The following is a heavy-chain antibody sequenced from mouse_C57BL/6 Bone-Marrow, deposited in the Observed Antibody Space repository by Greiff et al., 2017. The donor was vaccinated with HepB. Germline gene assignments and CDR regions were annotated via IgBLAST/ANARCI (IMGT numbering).Heavy chain of an antibody. J-gene: IGHJ3*01. CDR2: FYPGSGSI. Sequence: QVQLQQSGAELVKPGASVKLSCKASGYTFTEYTIHWVKQRSGQGLEWIGWFYPGSGSIKYNEKFKDKATLTADKSSSTFYMELSRLTSEDSAVYFCARHEDRPMVTTDGLWFAYWGQGTLVTVSA. CDR3: ARHEDRPMVTTDGLWFAY. V-gene: IGHV1-62-2*01. D-gene: IGHD2-2*01. CDR1: GYTFTEYT.